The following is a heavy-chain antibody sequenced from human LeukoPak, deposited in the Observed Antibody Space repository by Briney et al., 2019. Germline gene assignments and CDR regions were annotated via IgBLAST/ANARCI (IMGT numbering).Heavy chain of an antibody. D-gene: IGHD3-3*01. CDR1: GFTFSSYW. CDR3: ARETPERITIFGVVTIPYYMDV. CDR2: IKQDGSEK. V-gene: IGHV3-7*01. J-gene: IGHJ6*03. Sequence: GGSLRLSCAASGFTFSSYWMSWVRQAPGKGLEWVANIKQDGSEKYYVDSVKGRFTISRDNAKNSLYLQMNSLRAEDTAVYYCARETPERITIFGVVTIPYYMDVWGKGTTVTVSS.